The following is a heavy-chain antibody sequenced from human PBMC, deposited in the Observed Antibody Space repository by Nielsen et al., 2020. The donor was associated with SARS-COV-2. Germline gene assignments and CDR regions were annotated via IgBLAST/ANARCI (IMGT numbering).Heavy chain of an antibody. CDR1: GFTFSDYY. D-gene: IGHD1-26*01. CDR3: ARAREVGSGYFEH. J-gene: IGHJ4*02. CDR2: ISSSGNTI. Sequence: GESLKISCAASGFTFSDYYMNWIRQAPGKGLEWVSHISSSGNTIYYADSVKGRFSISRDNAKKSLYLQMNSLRAEDTAVYYCARAREVGSGYFEHWGQGILVIVSS. V-gene: IGHV3-11*04.